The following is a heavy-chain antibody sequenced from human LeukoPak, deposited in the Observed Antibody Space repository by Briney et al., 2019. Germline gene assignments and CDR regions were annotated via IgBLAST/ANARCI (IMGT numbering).Heavy chain of an antibody. CDR3: AKDGGEYYDILTGYYPRLYYMDV. CDR2: ISYDGSNE. D-gene: IGHD3-9*01. Sequence: PGTSLRLSCAASGFTFSDYAMHWVRQAPGKGLEWVALISYDGSNEYYADSVKGRFTISRDNSKNTLYLQMNSLRAEDTAVYYCAKDGGEYYDILTGYYPRLYYMDVWGKGTTVTISS. J-gene: IGHJ6*03. V-gene: IGHV3-30*18. CDR1: GFTFSDYA.